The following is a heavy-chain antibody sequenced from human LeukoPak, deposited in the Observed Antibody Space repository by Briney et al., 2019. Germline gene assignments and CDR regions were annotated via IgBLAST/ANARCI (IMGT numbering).Heavy chain of an antibody. CDR1: GFTFSSYG. CDR2: ISYDGSNK. Sequence: GGSLRLSCAASGFTFSSYGMHWVRQAPGKGLEWVAVISYDGSNKYYADSVKGRFTISRDNSKNTLYLQMNSLRAEDTAVYYCAKDAPVLVVTLNPFDYWGQGTLVTVSS. D-gene: IGHD3-22*01. J-gene: IGHJ4*02. CDR3: AKDAPVLVVTLNPFDY. V-gene: IGHV3-30*18.